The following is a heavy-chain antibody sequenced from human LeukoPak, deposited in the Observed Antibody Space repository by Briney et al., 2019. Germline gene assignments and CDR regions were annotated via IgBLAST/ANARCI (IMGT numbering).Heavy chain of an antibody. J-gene: IGHJ4*02. Sequence: GGSLRLSCAASGFTVSSNCMSWVRQAPGKGLEWVSVIYNGGSTYYADSVKGRVTISRDNSKNTLYLQMNSLRAEDTAVYYCARSASWYEAFDYWGQGTLVTVSS. CDR2: IYNGGST. D-gene: IGHD6-13*01. CDR1: GFTVSSNC. V-gene: IGHV3-53*01. CDR3: ARSASWYEAFDY.